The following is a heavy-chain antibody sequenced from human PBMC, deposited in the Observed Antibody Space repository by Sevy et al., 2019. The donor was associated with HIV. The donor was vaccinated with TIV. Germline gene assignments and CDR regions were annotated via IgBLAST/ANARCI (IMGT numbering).Heavy chain of an antibody. Sequence: ASVKVSCKTSGYTFPNYGINWVRQVPGQGLEWMGWISAYNGNTNYAQKFQGRVTMTTDTSTSTAYMELRSLRSDDTAVYYCARYCSSTSCYTVDRKLDYWGQGTLVTVSS. CDR2: ISAYNGNT. V-gene: IGHV1-18*01. J-gene: IGHJ4*02. D-gene: IGHD2-2*02. CDR1: GYTFPNYG. CDR3: ARYCSSTSCYTVDRKLDY.